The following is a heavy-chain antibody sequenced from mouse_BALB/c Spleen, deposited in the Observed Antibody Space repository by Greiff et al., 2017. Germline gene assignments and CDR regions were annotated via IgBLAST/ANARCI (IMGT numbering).Heavy chain of an antibody. J-gene: IGHJ4*01. CDR1: GFAFSSYD. Sequence: EVKLVESGGGLVKPGGSLKLSCAASGFAFSSYDMSWVRQTPEKRLEWVAYISSGGGSTYYPDTVKGRFTISRDNAKNTLYLQMSSLKSEDTAMYYCARGNPRLYAMDYWGQGTSVTVSS. CDR3: ARGNPRLYAMDY. V-gene: IGHV5-12-1*01. CDR2: ISSGGGST.